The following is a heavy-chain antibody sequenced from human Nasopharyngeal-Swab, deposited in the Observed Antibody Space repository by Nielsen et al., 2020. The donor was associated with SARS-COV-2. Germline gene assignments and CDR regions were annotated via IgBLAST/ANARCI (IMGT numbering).Heavy chain of an antibody. J-gene: IGHJ4*02. Sequence: GGSLRLSCAASGFTFSSYGMHWVRQAPGKGLEWAAVISYDGSNKYYADSVKGRFTISRDNSKNTLYLQMNSLRAEDTAVYYCAKASRGGGYDYVSYWGQGTLVTVSS. CDR3: AKASRGGGYDYVSY. CDR2: ISYDGSNK. CDR1: GFTFSSYG. D-gene: IGHD5-12*01. V-gene: IGHV3-30*18.